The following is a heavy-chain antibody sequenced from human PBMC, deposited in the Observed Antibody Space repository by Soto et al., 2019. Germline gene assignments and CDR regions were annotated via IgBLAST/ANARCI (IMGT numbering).Heavy chain of an antibody. CDR3: ARSPQPTRGIHWYFDL. J-gene: IGHJ2*01. CDR1: GFTFNTYG. CDR2: ISYDGINK. V-gene: IGHV3-30*03. Sequence: QVQLVESGGGVVQPGRSLGLSCAASGFTFNTYGMHWVRQAPGKGLEWVAAISYDGINKYYVDSVKGRFTISRYNSKNTLYVQMNSLRAEDTALYYCARSPQPTRGIHWYFDLWGRGILVTVSS. D-gene: IGHD1-26*01.